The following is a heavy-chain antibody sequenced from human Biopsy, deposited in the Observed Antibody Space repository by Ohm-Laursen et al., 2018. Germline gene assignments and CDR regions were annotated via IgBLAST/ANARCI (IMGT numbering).Heavy chain of an antibody. CDR2: IFYGGIT. J-gene: IGHJ5*02. Sequence: TLSLTCIVSGGSISSETNYWCWIRQPPGKGLEWIGSIFYGGITYYNPSLKSRVTISVDTSKNQFSLNLSSVTGADTAVYYCARHPTGFWFDPWGQGTLVTVSS. CDR1: GGSISSETNY. CDR3: ARHPTGFWFDP. V-gene: IGHV4-39*01.